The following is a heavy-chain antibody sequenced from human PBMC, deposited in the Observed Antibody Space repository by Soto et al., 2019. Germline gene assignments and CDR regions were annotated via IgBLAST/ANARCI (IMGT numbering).Heavy chain of an antibody. CDR1: GGSFSGYY. J-gene: IGHJ6*03. V-gene: IGHV4-34*01. CDR2: INHSGST. Sequence: PSETLSLTCAVYGGSFSGYYWSWIRQPPGKGQEWIGEINHSGSTNYNPSLKSRVTISVDTSKNQFSLKLSSVTAADTAVYYCARKLRTKVRGVIPFYYYYYMDVWGKGTTVTVSS. D-gene: IGHD3-10*01. CDR3: ARKLRTKVRGVIPFYYYYYMDV.